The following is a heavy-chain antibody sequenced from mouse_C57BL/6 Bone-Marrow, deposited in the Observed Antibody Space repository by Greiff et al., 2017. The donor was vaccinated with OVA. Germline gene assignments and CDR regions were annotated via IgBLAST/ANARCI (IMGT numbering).Heavy chain of an antibody. V-gene: IGHV5-2*01. D-gene: IGHD4-1*01. J-gene: IGHJ1*03. Sequence: EVKLMESGGGLVQPGESLKLSCESNVYEFPSHDMSWVRKTPEKRLELVAAINSDGGSTYYPDTMERRFIISRDKTKKTLYLQMSSLRSEDTALYYCARQANWYWYFDVWGTGTTVTVSS. CDR2: INSDGGST. CDR1: VYEFPSHD. CDR3: ARQANWYWYFDV.